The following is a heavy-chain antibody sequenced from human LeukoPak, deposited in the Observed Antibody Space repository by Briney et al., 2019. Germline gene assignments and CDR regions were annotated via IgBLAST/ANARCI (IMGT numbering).Heavy chain of an antibody. Sequence: SETLSLTCAGYGGSFSGYYWSWIRQPPGKGLEWIGEINHSGSTNYNPSLKSRVTISVDTSKNQFSLKLSSVTAADTAVYYCARGLVLRYFDWLSPDAFDIWGQGTMVTVSS. CDR2: INHSGST. D-gene: IGHD3-9*01. J-gene: IGHJ3*02. V-gene: IGHV4-34*01. CDR1: GGSFSGYY. CDR3: ARGLVLRYFDWLSPDAFDI.